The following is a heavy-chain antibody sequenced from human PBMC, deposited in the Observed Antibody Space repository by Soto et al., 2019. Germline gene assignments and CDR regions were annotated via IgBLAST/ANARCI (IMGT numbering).Heavy chain of an antibody. CDR1: GYTFTSYG. CDR2: INGYNGHT. CDR3: ARGESSDTGDDV. J-gene: IGHJ4*02. V-gene: IGHV1-18*01. D-gene: IGHD3-22*01. Sequence: QVHLVQSGPEVKMPGASLKVSCKASGYTFTSYGITWVRQAPGQGLEWMGWINGYNGHTKYAQKLQGRVTMTTDTSTSTAFMELRSLRSDDTAVYYCARGESSDTGDDVWGQGTLVTVSS.